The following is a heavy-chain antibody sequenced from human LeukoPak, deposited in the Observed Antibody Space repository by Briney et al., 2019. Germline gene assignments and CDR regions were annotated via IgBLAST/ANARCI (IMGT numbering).Heavy chain of an antibody. V-gene: IGHV3-11*01. CDR3: ARARRGGPFDY. CDR1: GFTFSDYY. D-gene: IGHD3-16*01. Sequence: PGGSLRLSCAASGFTFSDYYMSWLRQAPGKGLEWVSYVTSSGNTLEYADSVKGRFIISRDNGKNSLLLQMNSLRADDTAVYYCARARRGGPFDYWGQGTLVTVSS. J-gene: IGHJ4*02. CDR2: VTSSGNTL.